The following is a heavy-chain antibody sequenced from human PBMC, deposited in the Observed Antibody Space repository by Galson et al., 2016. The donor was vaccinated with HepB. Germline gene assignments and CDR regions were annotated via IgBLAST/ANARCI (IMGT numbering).Heavy chain of an antibody. J-gene: IGHJ5*02. D-gene: IGHD2-15*01. CDR1: GFTFDDYG. Sequence: SLRLSCAASGFTFDDYGMSWVRQAPGKGLEWVSGINRNGGGTGYADSVKGRFIISRDNAKKSLYLQMNSLRAEDTALYYCAKNVVVVAAGVRGSDRWFDPWGQGTLVTVSS. CDR3: AKNVVVVAAGVRGSDRWFDP. CDR2: INRNGGGT. V-gene: IGHV3-20*04.